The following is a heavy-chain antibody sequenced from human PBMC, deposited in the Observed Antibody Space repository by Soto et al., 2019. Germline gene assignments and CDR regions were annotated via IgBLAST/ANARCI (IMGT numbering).Heavy chain of an antibody. CDR2: INAGNGNT. Sequence: ASVKVSCKASGYTFTSYAMLWVRQAPGQRLEWMGWINAGNGNTKYSQKFQGRVTITRDESTSTAYMELSSLRSEDTAVYYCASRRLAEYYYYGMDVWGQGTTVTVSS. CDR1: GYTFTSYA. CDR3: ASRRLAEYYYYGMDV. J-gene: IGHJ6*02. V-gene: IGHV1-3*01.